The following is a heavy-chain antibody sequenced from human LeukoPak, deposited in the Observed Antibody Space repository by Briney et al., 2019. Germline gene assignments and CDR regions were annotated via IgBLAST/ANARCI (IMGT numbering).Heavy chain of an antibody. D-gene: IGHD2-2*01. CDR3: TKEFCCSSAACTTGSYYDF. J-gene: IGHJ2*01. CDR2: IGVTGDT. V-gene: IGHV3-13*01. CDR1: GVTFSKDD. Sequence: GGSLRLSCAASGVTFSKDDVHWGRQAPGKGLEWVAAIGVTGDTYYADSVKGRFTISREDAANSLYLQMRSLGAGDTALYYCTKEFCCSSAACTTGSYYDFWGRGALVTVSS.